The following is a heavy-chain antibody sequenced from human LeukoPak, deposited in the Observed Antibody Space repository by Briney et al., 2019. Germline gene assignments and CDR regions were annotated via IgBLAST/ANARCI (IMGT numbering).Heavy chain of an antibody. CDR3: ARGIVVVPAAMPGIAAAGTRY. D-gene: IGHD2-2*01. CDR1: GYTFTSYG. J-gene: IGHJ4*02. CDR2: INPNSGGT. Sequence: ASVKVSCKASGYTFTSYGISWVRQAPGQGLEWMGWINPNSGGTNYAQKFQGRVTMTRDTSISTAYMELSRLRSDDTAVYYCARGIVVVPAAMPGIAAAGTRYWGQGTLVTVSS. V-gene: IGHV1-2*02.